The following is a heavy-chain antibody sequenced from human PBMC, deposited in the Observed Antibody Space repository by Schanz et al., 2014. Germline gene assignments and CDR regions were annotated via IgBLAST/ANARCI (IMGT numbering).Heavy chain of an antibody. D-gene: IGHD3-10*01. CDR2: VYATGRT. V-gene: IGHV4-4*07. J-gene: IGHJ4*02. Sequence: QVQLQESGPGLVKPSETLSLTCAVSGASVSSFYWSWIRQPAGKGLEWIGHVYATGRTKYNPSLKSRGTMSVDTSQKQISRKLPSVTAADTALYFCARGGGNGELLDYWGQGTLVTVS. CDR1: GASVSSFY. CDR3: ARGGGNGELLDY.